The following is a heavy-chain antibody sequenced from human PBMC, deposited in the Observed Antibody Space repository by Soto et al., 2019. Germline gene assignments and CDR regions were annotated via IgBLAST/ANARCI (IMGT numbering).Heavy chain of an antibody. V-gene: IGHV3-21*01. CDR1: GFTFSSYS. Sequence: GGSLRLSCAASGFTFSSYSMNWVRQAPGKGLEWVSSISSSSSYIYYADSVKGRFTISRDNAKNSLYLQMNSLRAEDTAVYYCARDLRVAGWFDPWGQGTLVTV. J-gene: IGHJ5*02. CDR3: ARDLRVAGWFDP. D-gene: IGHD2-15*01. CDR2: ISSSSSYI.